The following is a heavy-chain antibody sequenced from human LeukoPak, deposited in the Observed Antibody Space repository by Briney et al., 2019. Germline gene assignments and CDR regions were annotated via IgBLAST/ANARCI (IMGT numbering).Heavy chain of an antibody. CDR2: ISGSGGST. D-gene: IGHD6-19*01. Sequence: PGGSLRLSCAASGFTFSSYAMSWVRQAPGKGLEWVSAISGSGGSTYYADSVKGRFTISRDNSKNTLYLQMNSLRAEDTAEYYCAKPSSGWYLNYMDVWGKGTTVTVSS. CDR3: AKPSSGWYLNYMDV. J-gene: IGHJ6*03. CDR1: GFTFSSYA. V-gene: IGHV3-23*01.